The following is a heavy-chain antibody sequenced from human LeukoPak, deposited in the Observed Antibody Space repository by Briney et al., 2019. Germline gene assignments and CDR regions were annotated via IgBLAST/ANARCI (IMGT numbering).Heavy chain of an antibody. Sequence: GASVKVSCKPSGYTFTDFYIHWVRQAPGQGLEYMGRINTHNGGTVYALQFQGRLSMTRDTSISTAYMELQSLGSEDTAVYYCARDHDYEGLKGNYWGRGTMVTVSS. CDR3: ARDHDYEGLKGNY. J-gene: IGHJ4*02. CDR1: GYTFTDFY. CDR2: INTHNGGT. D-gene: IGHD3-16*01. V-gene: IGHV1-2*06.